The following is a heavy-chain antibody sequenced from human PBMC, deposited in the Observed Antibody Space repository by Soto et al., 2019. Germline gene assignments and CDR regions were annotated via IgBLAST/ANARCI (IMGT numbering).Heavy chain of an antibody. CDR3: EEGEVTFGETFDC. Sequence: EVQLLESGGGLVQPGGSLRLSCAASGFTFSSYAMSWVRQAPGKGLEWVSTISGSGGSTYYADSVKGRFTISRDNSKNTLYLHMNSLRAADTAVDYWEEGEVTFGETFDCWGQGTLVTVSS. J-gene: IGHJ4*02. CDR2: ISGSGGST. V-gene: IGHV3-23*01. CDR1: GFTFSSYA. D-gene: IGHD3-10*01.